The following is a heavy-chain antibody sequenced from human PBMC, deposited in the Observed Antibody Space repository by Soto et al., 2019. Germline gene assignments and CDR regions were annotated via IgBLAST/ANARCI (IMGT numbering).Heavy chain of an antibody. CDR2: ISGSGGST. J-gene: IGHJ4*02. V-gene: IGHV3-23*01. Sequence: GGSLRLSCAASGFTFSSYAMSWVRQAPGKGLEWVSAISGSGGSTYYADSVKGRFTISRDNSKNTLYLQMNSLRAEDTAVYYCANHGYCSGGSCYPTDYWGQGTLVTVSS. CDR1: GFTFSSYA. D-gene: IGHD2-15*01. CDR3: ANHGYCSGGSCYPTDY.